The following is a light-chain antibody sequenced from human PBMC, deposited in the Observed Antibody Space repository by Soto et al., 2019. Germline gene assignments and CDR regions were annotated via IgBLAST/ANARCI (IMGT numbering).Light chain of an antibody. CDR2: DAS. CDR1: QSISSD. CDR3: QQRNMWPRT. V-gene: IGKV3-11*01. Sequence: EIVLTQSPATLSLSPGERATLSCRASQSISSDLAWYQQKPGQAPRLLIYDASNRAPGIPARFGGSGSGTDFTLTINSLELEDFAVYHCQQRNMWPRTFGQGTRVEIK. J-gene: IGKJ1*01.